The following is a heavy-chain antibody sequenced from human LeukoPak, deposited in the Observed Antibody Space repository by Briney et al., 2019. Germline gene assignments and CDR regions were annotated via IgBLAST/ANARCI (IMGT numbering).Heavy chain of an antibody. CDR3: GRLGIDTATG. CDR2: IRSKAYGGTT. J-gene: IGHJ4*02. Sequence: GGSLRLSCTASGFTFGDYAMSWVRQAPGKGLEWVGFIRSKAYGGTTEYAASVKGGFTISRDDSKSIAYLQMNSLKTEDTAVYYCGRLGIDTATGWGQGTLVTVSS. CDR1: GFTFGDYA. D-gene: IGHD5-18*01. V-gene: IGHV3-49*04.